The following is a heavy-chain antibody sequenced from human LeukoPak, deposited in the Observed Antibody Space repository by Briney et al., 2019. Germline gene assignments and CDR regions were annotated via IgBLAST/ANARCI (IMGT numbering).Heavy chain of an antibody. D-gene: IGHD2-2*01. J-gene: IGHJ5*02. CDR2: INPNSGGT. V-gene: IGHV1-2*02. CDR3: AREEEYQLLNNWVDP. CDR1: GYTFTGYY. Sequence: ASVKLSCTASGYTFTGYYMHWVRQAPGQGLEWMGWINPNSGGTNYAQKFQGRVTMTRDTSISTDYMELSRLRSDDTAVYYCAREEEYQLLNNWVDPWGQGTLVTVSS.